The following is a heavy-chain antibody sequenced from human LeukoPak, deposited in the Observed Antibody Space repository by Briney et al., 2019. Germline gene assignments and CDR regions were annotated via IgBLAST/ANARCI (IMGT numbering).Heavy chain of an antibody. V-gene: IGHV1-18*01. D-gene: IGHD3-10*01. CDR2: ISAYNGNT. Sequence: ASVKVSCKASGYTFTSYGISWVRQAPGQGLEWMGWISAYNGNTNYAQKLQGRVTMTTDTSTSTAYMELRSLRSDDTAVYYCARAILNSNVLLWFEESVGPFDYWGQGTLVTVSS. CDR1: GYTFTSYG. J-gene: IGHJ4*02. CDR3: ARAILNSNVLLWFEESVGPFDY.